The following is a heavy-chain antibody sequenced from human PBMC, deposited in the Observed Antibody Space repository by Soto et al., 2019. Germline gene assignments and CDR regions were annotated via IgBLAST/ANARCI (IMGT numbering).Heavy chain of an antibody. Sequence: SETLSLTCTVSGVSVSSGSFYWAWIRQPPGKGLEWIGSGSYSGTTNYKPSLKSRVTISVDTSRSQISLKVSSLTAADTAIYYCAKDRVSEHNSGWPQGHWGQGTLVTVSS. V-gene: IGHV4-61*01. J-gene: IGHJ4*02. CDR1: GVSVSSGSFY. D-gene: IGHD6-19*01. CDR2: GSYSGTT. CDR3: AKDRVSEHNSGWPQGH.